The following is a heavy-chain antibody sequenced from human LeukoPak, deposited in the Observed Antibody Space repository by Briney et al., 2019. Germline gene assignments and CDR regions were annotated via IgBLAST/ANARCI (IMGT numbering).Heavy chain of an antibody. J-gene: IGHJ6*04. Sequence: PGGSLRLSCAASGFTFSSYEMNWVRQAPGKGLEWVSYISSSGSTIYYADSVKGRFAISRDNAKNSLYLQMNSLRAEDTAVYYCAELGITMIGGVWGKGTTVTIST. CDR3: AELGITMIGGV. V-gene: IGHV3-48*03. CDR2: ISSSGSTI. CDR1: GFTFSSYE. D-gene: IGHD3-10*02.